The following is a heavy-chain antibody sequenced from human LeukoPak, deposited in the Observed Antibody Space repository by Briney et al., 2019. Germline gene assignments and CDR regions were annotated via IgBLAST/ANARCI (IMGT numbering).Heavy chain of an antibody. Sequence: GGSLRLSCAASGFTFNNYAMNWVRQGPGKGLEWVSGISGSGGGTYYADSVKGRFTISRDNSKNTLYLQMNSLRAEDTAVYYCARGGNEYYYYGMDVWGQGTTVTVSS. CDR3: ARGGNEYYYYGMDV. J-gene: IGHJ6*02. D-gene: IGHD1-14*01. CDR1: GFTFNNYA. V-gene: IGHV3-23*01. CDR2: ISGSGGGT.